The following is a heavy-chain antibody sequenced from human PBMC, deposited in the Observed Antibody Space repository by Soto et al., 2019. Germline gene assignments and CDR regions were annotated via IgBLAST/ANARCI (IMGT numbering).Heavy chain of an antibody. Sequence: EAQLLESGGGLVQPGGSLRLSCAASGFTFRSYGMNWVRQAPGKGLEWVSGISGGGDTTYYADSVKGRFTISRDNSKNTLYLQMNSLRAEDTAVYYCARERSYGLSGLFDYWGQGTLVTVSS. CDR1: GFTFRSYG. CDR2: ISGGGDTT. V-gene: IGHV3-23*01. J-gene: IGHJ4*02. D-gene: IGHD5-18*01. CDR3: ARERSYGLSGLFDY.